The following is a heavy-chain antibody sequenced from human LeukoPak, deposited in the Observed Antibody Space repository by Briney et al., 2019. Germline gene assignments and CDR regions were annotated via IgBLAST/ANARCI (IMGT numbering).Heavy chain of an antibody. CDR2: INHSGST. J-gene: IGHJ4*02. CDR1: GGSFSGYY. Sequence: KPSETLSLTCAVYGGSFSGYYWSWIRQPPGKGLEWIGEINHSGSTNYNPSLKSRVTISVDTSKNQFSLKLSSVTAADTAVYYCARYSGSSIDYWGQGTLVTVSS. D-gene: IGHD1-26*01. V-gene: IGHV4-34*01. CDR3: ARYSGSSIDY.